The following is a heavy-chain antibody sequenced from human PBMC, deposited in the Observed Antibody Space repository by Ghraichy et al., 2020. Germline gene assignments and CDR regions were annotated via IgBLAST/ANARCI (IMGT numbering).Heavy chain of an antibody. Sequence: GGSLRLSCAASGFTFSNYYMSWVRQAPGKGLEWVANIKQDGSEKYYVDSVKGRFTISRDNAKNSLYLQMNSLRAEDTAVYYCARRPGGGMEVWGQGTTVTVSS. J-gene: IGHJ6*02. CDR1: GFTFSNYY. CDR2: IKQDGSEK. D-gene: IGHD1-26*01. CDR3: ARRPGGGMEV. V-gene: IGHV3-7*01.